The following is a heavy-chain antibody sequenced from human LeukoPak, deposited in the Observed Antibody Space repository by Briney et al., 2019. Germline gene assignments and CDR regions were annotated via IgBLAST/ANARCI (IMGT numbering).Heavy chain of an antibody. CDR2: IWYDGSNK. CDR3: GGVRNWNPYYFDY. J-gene: IGHJ4*02. Sequence: PGRSLRLSCAASGFTFSSYGMHWVRQAPGKGLEWVAVIWYDGSNKYYADSVKGRFTISRDNSKNTLYLQMHSLRVEDTAVYYCGGVRNWNPYYFDYWGQGTLVTVSS. V-gene: IGHV3-33*01. D-gene: IGHD1-1*01. CDR1: GFTFSSYG.